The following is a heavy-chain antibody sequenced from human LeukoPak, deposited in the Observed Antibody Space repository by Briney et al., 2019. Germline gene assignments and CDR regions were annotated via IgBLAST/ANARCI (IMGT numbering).Heavy chain of an antibody. D-gene: IGHD3-10*01. CDR1: EFSFGNYA. Sequence: GGSLRLSCAASEFSFGNYAMSWVRQAPGKGMRWVSAITSSGSGTYYADSVKGRFTTSRDNSKNTLYLQMNSLRAEDTAVYYCAKKMGTGNFYFDYWGQGTLVTVSS. V-gene: IGHV3-23*01. J-gene: IGHJ4*02. CDR3: AKKMGTGNFYFDY. CDR2: ITSSGSGT.